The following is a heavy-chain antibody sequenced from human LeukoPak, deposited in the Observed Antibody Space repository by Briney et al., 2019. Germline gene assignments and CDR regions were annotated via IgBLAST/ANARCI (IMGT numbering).Heavy chain of an antibody. CDR2: ISYDGSNK. CDR3: ARDRGYCSSTSCLNWFDP. Sequence: GGSLRLSCAASGFTFSSYAMHWVRQAPGKGLEWVAVISYDGSNKYYADSVKGRFTISRDNSKNTLYLQMNSLRAEDTAVYYCARDRGYCSSTSCLNWFDPWGLGTLVTVSS. V-gene: IGHV3-30-3*01. CDR1: GFTFSSYA. D-gene: IGHD2-2*01. J-gene: IGHJ5*02.